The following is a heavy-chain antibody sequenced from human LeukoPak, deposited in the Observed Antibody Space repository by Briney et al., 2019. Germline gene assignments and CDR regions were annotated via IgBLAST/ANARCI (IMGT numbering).Heavy chain of an antibody. CDR3: ARDKSPWFGGVDY. J-gene: IGHJ4*02. D-gene: IGHD3-10*01. CDR1: GFTFSSYW. Sequence: GGSLRLSCAVSGFTFSSYWMSWVRQAPGKGLEWVANIKQDGSEKYYVDSVKGRFTISRGNAKNSLYLQMNSLRAEDTAVYYCARDKSPWFGGVDYWGQGTLVTVSS. CDR2: IKQDGSEK. V-gene: IGHV3-7*03.